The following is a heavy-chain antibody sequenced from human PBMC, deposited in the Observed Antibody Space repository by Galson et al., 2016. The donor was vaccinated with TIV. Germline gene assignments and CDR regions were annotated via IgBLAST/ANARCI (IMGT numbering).Heavy chain of an antibody. CDR2: INPVFGIP. V-gene: IGHV1-69*13. Sequence: SVKVSCKASGGTFSSYGISWVRQAPGQRLEWMGGINPVFGIPNYAQKFQGRVTITAGESTSTAYMELTSLRSEDTAVYYCARGKERVINYYYYMDVWGKGTTITVSS. CDR3: ARGKERVINYYYYMDV. D-gene: IGHD3-3*01. J-gene: IGHJ6*03. CDR1: GGTFSSYG.